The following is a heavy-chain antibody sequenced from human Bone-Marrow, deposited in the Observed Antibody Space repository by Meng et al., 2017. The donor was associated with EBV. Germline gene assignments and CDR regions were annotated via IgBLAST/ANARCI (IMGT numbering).Heavy chain of an antibody. J-gene: IGHJ5*02. Sequence: QEQLGQSGAEVKKPGALGKGSCKASGYTFTGYYMHWVRQAPGQGLERMGRINPNSGGTNYAQKFQGRVTMTRDTSISTAYMELSRLRSDDTAVYYCARMSYGSGSYYNWFDPWGQGTLVTVSS. CDR3: ARMSYGSGSYYNWFDP. CDR1: GYTFTGYY. D-gene: IGHD3-10*01. V-gene: IGHV1-2*06. CDR2: INPNSGGT.